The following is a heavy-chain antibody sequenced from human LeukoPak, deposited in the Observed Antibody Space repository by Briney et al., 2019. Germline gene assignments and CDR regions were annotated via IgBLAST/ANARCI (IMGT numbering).Heavy chain of an antibody. D-gene: IGHD3-9*01. CDR2: IYSGGST. CDR3: ARDGHYDILTGYFQD. V-gene: IGHV3-53*01. J-gene: IGHJ1*01. Sequence: GGSLRLSCAASGFTVSSNYMSWVRQAPGKGLEWVSVIYSGGSTYYADSVKGRFTISRDNSKNMLYLQMNSLRAEDTAVYYCARDGHYDILTGYFQDWGQGTLVTVSS. CDR1: GFTVSSNY.